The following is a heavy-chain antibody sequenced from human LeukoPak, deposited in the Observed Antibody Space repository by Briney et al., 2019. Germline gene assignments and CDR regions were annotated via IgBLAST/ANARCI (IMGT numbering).Heavy chain of an antibody. CDR2: INPAGDT. Sequence: GGSLRLSCAASGFTFSTYDMHWVRQATGKGLEWVSGINPAGDTYYPGSVKGRFTISREDAKNSFYLQMNSLRVGDTAVYYCARGDCRGGSCSSTDVWGQGTTVTVSS. D-gene: IGHD2-15*01. J-gene: IGHJ6*01. CDR3: ARGDCRGGSCSSTDV. CDR1: GFTFSTYD. V-gene: IGHV3-13*04.